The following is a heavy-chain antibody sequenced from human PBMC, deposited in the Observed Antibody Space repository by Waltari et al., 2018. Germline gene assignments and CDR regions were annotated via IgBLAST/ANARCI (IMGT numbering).Heavy chain of an antibody. CDR2: INPNSGGT. CDR3: ARRLVGATYWFDP. V-gene: IGHV1-2*02. Sequence: QVQLVQSGAEVKKPGASVKVSCKASGYTFTGYYMHWVRQAPGQGLEWMGWINPNSGGTNYAQKFQGRVTMTRNTSISTAYMELSSLRSEDTAMYYCARRLVGATYWFDPWGQGTLVTVSS. D-gene: IGHD1-26*01. J-gene: IGHJ5*02. CDR1: GYTFTGYY.